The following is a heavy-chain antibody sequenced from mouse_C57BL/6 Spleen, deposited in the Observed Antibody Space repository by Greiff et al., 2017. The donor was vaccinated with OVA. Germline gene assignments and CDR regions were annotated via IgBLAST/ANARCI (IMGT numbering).Heavy chain of an antibody. CDR3: ARPLITTVVDYAMDD. CDR2: INPSTGGT. CDR1: GYTFTSYW. Sequence: QVQLQQPGPELVKPGASVKLSCKASGYTFTSYWMHWVKPRPGHGLEWIGNINPSTGGTNYNEKFKSKATLTVDKSSSTAYMQLSSLTSEDSAVYYCARPLITTVVDYAMDDWGQETSVTAAS. D-gene: IGHD1-1*01. J-gene: IGHJ4*01. V-gene: IGHV1-53*01.